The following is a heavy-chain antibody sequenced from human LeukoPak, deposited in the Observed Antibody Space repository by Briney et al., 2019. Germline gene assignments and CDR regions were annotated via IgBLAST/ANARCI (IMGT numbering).Heavy chain of an antibody. CDR1: GYTFTGYY. J-gene: IGHJ4*02. V-gene: IGHV1-2*06. D-gene: IGHD6-19*01. CDR3: AASIALTGNFFDY. CDR2: INPKSGGT. Sequence: ASVKVSCKTSGYTFTGYYMHWVRQAPGQGLEWMGRINPKSGGTDYAQKFQGRVTMTRDTSISTAYMELSRLRSDDTAVYYCAASIALTGNFFDYWGQGILVTVSS.